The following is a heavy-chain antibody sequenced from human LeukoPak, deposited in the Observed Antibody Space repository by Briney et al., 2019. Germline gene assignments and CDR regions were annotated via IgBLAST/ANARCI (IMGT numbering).Heavy chain of an antibody. CDR3: ARDRVVKGAYSYGSWVPERSGAFDI. V-gene: IGHV3-21*01. CDR1: GFTFSRYS. J-gene: IGHJ3*02. CDR2: ISSSSSYI. D-gene: IGHD5-18*01. Sequence: PGGSLRLSCAASGFTFSRYSMNWVRQAPGKGLEWVSSISSSSSYIYYADSVKGRFTISRDNAKNSLYLQMNSLRAEDTAVYYCARDRVVKGAYSYGSWVPERSGAFDIWGQGTMVTVSS.